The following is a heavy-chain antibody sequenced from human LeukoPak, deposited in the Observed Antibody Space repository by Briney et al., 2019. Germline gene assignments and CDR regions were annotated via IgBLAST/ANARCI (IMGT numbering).Heavy chain of an antibody. J-gene: IGHJ5*02. CDR2: IYYSGST. D-gene: IGHD3-10*01. Sequence: PSETLSLTCTVSGGSISSYYRSWIRQPLGKGLAWIGYIYYSGSTNYNPSLKSRVTISVDTSKNQFSLKLSSVTAADTAVYYCARCLVREGLNWFDPWGQGTLVTVSS. V-gene: IGHV4-59*08. CDR1: GGSISSYY. CDR3: ARCLVREGLNWFDP.